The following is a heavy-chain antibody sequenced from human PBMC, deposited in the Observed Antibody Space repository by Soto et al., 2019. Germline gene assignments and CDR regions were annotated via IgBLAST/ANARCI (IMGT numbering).Heavy chain of an antibody. CDR3: AKATFRDNTGYVFDY. Sequence: PGGSLRISCATSGFTFSNSAMSWVRQAPGKGLEWVSFISFSGGNTYYADSVKGRFTISGDNSKNTLYLQMNSLRAEDTAAYYCAKATFRDNTGYVFDYLGQGTLVTVSS. V-gene: IGHV3-23*01. CDR1: GFTFSNSA. J-gene: IGHJ4*02. CDR2: ISFSGGNT. D-gene: IGHD3-22*01.